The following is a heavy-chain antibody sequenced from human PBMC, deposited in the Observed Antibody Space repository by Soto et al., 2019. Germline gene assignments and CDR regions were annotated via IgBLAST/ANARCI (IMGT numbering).Heavy chain of an antibody. J-gene: IGHJ6*02. V-gene: IGHV5-10-1*01. CDR1: GYSFTSYW. Sequence: GESLKISCKGSGYSFTSYWISWVRQMPGKGLEWMGRIDPSDSYTNYSPSFQGHVTISADKSISTAYLQWSSLKASDTAMYYCARRDCSGGSCYSGYYYGMDVWGQGTTVTVSS. D-gene: IGHD2-15*01. CDR3: ARRDCSGGSCYSGYYYGMDV. CDR2: IDPSDSYT.